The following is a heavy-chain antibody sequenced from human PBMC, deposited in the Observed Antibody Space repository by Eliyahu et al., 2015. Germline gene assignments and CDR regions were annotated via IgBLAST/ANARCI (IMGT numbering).Heavy chain of an antibody. D-gene: IGHD3-10*01. CDR3: ARDRDYYGSGSFNWFDP. CDR2: ISHTGDIK. Sequence: QVQLVESGGGLVKPRGSXRLSCAAXGFTFXDYXMSWVRQAPGKGPEWISYISHTGDIKYYADSVKGRFTISRDNTKNTLFLQMNGLRAEDTAVYYCARDRDYYGSGSFNWFDPWGQGTLVTVSS. J-gene: IGHJ5*02. V-gene: IGHV3-11*01. CDR1: GFTFXDYX.